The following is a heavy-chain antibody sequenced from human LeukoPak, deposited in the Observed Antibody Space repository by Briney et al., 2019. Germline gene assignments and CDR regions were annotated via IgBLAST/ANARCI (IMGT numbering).Heavy chain of an antibody. Sequence: PGGSLRLSSATSGFTFSSYWMSSVRQAPGKGLEWVANIKQDGSEKYYVDSVKGRFTISRDNAKNSLYLQMNSLRAEDTAVYYCARPLNWASRRSFNWFDPWGQGTLVTVSS. CDR1: GFTFSSYW. CDR3: ARPLNWASRRSFNWFDP. CDR2: IKQDGSEK. D-gene: IGHD7-27*01. V-gene: IGHV3-7*01. J-gene: IGHJ5*02.